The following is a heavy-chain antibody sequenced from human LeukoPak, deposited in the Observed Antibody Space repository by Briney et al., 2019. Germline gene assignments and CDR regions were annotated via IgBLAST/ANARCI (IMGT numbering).Heavy chain of an antibody. V-gene: IGHV3-15*01. CDR3: TTEAKWELAYNWFDP. CDR2: IKSKTDGGTT. CDR1: GFTFSNAW. J-gene: IGHJ5*02. Sequence: GGSLRLSCAASGFTFSNAWMSWVRQAPGKGLEWVGRIKSKTDGGTTDYAAPVKGRFTISRDDSKNTLYLQMNSLKTEDTAVYYCTTEAKWELAYNWFDPWGQGTLVTVPS. D-gene: IGHD1-26*01.